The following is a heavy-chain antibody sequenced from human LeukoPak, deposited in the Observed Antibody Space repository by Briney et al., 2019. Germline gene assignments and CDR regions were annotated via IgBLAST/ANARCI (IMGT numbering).Heavy chain of an antibody. D-gene: IGHD3-22*01. CDR1: GYSSTSYW. J-gene: IGHJ5*02. CDR2: IYPGDSDT. CDR3: ARQGITMIPWFDP. V-gene: IGHV5-51*01. Sequence: GESLKISCKGSGYSSTSYWIGWVRQMRGKGLEWMGIIYPGDSDTRYSPSFQGQVTISADKSISTAYLQWSSLKASDTAMYYCARQGITMIPWFDPWGQGTLVTVSS.